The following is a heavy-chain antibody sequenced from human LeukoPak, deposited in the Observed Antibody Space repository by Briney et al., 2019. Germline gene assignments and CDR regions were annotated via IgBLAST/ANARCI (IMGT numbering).Heavy chain of an antibody. J-gene: IGHJ4*02. CDR3: AQGHFDY. V-gene: IGHV3-30*18. CDR2: ISYDGSNK. Sequence: GRSLRLSCAASGFTFSSYGMPWVRQAPGKGLEWVAVISYDGSNKYYADSVKGRFTISRDNSKNTLYLQMNSLRAEDTAVYYCAQGHFDYWGQGTLVTVSS. CDR1: GFTFSSYG.